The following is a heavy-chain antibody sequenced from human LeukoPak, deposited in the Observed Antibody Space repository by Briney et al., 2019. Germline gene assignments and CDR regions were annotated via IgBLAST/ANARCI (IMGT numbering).Heavy chain of an antibody. CDR1: GFTFSSYS. Sequence: PGGSLRLSRAASGFTFSSYSMNWVRQAPGKGLEWVSSISSSSSYIYYADSVKGRFTISRDNAKNSLYLQMNSLRAEDTAVYYCARDLPGDIVATIFGRHYYYGMDVWGQGTTVTVSS. CDR3: ARDLPGDIVATIFGRHYYYGMDV. V-gene: IGHV3-21*01. J-gene: IGHJ6*02. D-gene: IGHD5-12*01. CDR2: ISSSSSYI.